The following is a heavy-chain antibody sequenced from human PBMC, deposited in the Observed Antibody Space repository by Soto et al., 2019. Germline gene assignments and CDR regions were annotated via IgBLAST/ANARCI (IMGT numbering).Heavy chain of an antibody. D-gene: IGHD3-22*01. CDR1: GGSISSGGYY. V-gene: IGHV4-31*03. CDR3: ARDRISYYDSSGYLRL. J-gene: IGHJ4*02. CDR2: IYYSGST. Sequence: SETLSLTCTVSGGSISSGGYYWSWIRQHPGKGLEWIGYIYYSGSTYYNPSLKSRVTISVDTSKNQFSLKLSSVTAADTAVYYCARDRISYYDSSGYLRLWGQGTLVTVSS.